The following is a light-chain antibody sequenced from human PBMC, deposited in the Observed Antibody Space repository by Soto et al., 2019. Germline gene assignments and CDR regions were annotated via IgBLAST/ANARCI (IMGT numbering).Light chain of an antibody. Sequence: EIVLTQSPGTLSLSPGERATLSCRASQSVSSSYLAWYQQKPGQAPRLLIYGASSRATGIPDRFRGSGSGTDFTLTISRLEAEDFAVYYWQQYGSSPPVTFGQGTRLEIK. V-gene: IGKV3-20*01. J-gene: IGKJ5*01. CDR1: QSVSSSY. CDR3: QQYGSSPPVT. CDR2: GAS.